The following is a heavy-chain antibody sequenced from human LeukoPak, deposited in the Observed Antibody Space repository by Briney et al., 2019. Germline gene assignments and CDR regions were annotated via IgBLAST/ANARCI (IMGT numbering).Heavy chain of an antibody. CDR3: ARSSGWYWFDP. CDR2: IYYSGST. CDR1: GGSISSYY. D-gene: IGHD6-19*01. Sequence: SETLSLTCTVSGGSISSYYWSWIRQPPGKGLEWIGYIYYSGSTNYNPSLKSRVTISVDTSKNQFSLKLSSVIAADTAVYYRARSSGWYWFDPWGQGTLVTVSS. V-gene: IGHV4-59*01. J-gene: IGHJ5*02.